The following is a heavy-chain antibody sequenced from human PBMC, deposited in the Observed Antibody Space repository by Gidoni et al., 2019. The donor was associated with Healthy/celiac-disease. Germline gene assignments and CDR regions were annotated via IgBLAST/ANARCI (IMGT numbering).Heavy chain of an antibody. CDR1: GFPFRSYA. CDR2: ISGSGGST. V-gene: IGHV3-23*01. D-gene: IGHD6-19*01. CDR3: AKDHVAGEYYYYYGMDV. Sequence: EVQLLESGGGLVQPGGSLRLSCAASGFPFRSYAMSWVRQAPGKGLEWVSAISGSGGSTYYADSVKGRFTISRDNSKNTLYLQMNSLRAEDTAVYYCAKDHVAGEYYYYYGMDVWGQGTTVTVSS. J-gene: IGHJ6*02.